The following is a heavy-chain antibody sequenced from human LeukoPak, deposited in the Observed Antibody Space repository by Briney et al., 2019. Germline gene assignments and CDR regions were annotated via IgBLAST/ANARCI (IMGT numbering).Heavy chain of an antibody. Sequence: GGSLRLSCAESGFTFSSYAMSWVRQAPGKGLEWVSSISGSSTRTYYADSVKGRFTISRDNSKNTLFLQVNSLRAEDTAVYYCAKVRTYFYHGLDVWGQGTTVTVSS. CDR1: GFTFSSYA. V-gene: IGHV3-23*01. D-gene: IGHD1-14*01. J-gene: IGHJ6*02. CDR2: ISGSSTRT. CDR3: AKVRTYFYHGLDV.